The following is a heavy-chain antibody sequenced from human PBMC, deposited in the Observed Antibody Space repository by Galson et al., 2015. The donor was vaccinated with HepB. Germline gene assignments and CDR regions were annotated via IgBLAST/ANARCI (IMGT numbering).Heavy chain of an antibody. CDR3: ARRGYTSAWDV. CDR2: ISTSSSTI. CDR1: GFTFSSYS. J-gene: IGHJ6*04. V-gene: IGHV3-48*01. Sequence: SLRLSCAASGFTFSSYSMNWVRQAPGKGLEWVSYISTSSSTIYYADSVRGRFTISRDNAKNSLYLQMNSLRGEDTAVYYCARRGYTSAWDVWGKGTTVTVSS. D-gene: IGHD6-19*01.